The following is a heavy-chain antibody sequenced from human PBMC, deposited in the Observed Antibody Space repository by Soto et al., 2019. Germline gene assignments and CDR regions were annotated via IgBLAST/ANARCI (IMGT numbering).Heavy chain of an antibody. CDR2: ISPHNDRT. Sequence: QVQLVQSGADVKKPGAAVKVSCKASGYNFTSYGISWVRQAPGQGLEWMGWISPHNDRTKYARRFQDRVTMTTKTPTSTVYMELGSLRSDDTAVYYCARDLYYSSGRYFDHDAFDIWGQGTVVTVSS. D-gene: IGHD6-19*01. J-gene: IGHJ3*02. V-gene: IGHV1-18*01. CDR1: GYNFTSYG. CDR3: ARDLYYSSGRYFDHDAFDI.